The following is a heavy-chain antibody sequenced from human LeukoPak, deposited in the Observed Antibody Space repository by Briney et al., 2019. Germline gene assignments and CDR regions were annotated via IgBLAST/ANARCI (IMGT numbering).Heavy chain of an antibody. D-gene: IGHD1-14*01. V-gene: IGHV4-34*01. CDR1: GGSFSGYY. CDR3: APRKTGAHAFGI. J-gene: IGHJ3*02. Sequence: SETLSLTCAVYGGSFSGYYWSWIRQPPGKGLEWIGEINHSGSTNYNPSLKSRVTISVDTSKNQFSLKLSSVTAADTAVYYCAPRKTGAHAFGIWGQGTMVTVSS. CDR2: INHSGST.